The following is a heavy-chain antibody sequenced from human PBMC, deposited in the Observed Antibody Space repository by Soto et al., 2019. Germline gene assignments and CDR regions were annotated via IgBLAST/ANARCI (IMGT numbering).Heavy chain of an antibody. D-gene: IGHD6-13*01. Sequence: ASVKVSCKASGYTFTGYYMHWVRQDPGQGLEWMGWINPNSGGTNYAQKFQGRVTMTRDTSISTAYMELSRLRSDDTAVYYCARDLGGSSQYYYYYGMDVWGQGTTVTVSS. CDR1: GYTFTGYY. CDR3: ARDLGGSSQYYYYYGMDV. CDR2: INPNSGGT. V-gene: IGHV1-2*02. J-gene: IGHJ6*02.